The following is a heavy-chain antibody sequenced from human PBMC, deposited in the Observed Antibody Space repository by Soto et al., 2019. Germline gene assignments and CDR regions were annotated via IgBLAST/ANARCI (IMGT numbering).Heavy chain of an antibody. D-gene: IGHD3-10*01. CDR3: ARGLYDSGSFYFDF. CDR1: GFNFIRKY. J-gene: IGHJ4*02. Sequence: EVQLVESGGGLIQPGGSLRLSCAASGFNFIRKYMIWVRQAPGKGLEWVSILYSGGTTYYADSVKGRFTISRDTSENTLYLQMNSLRAEDTAVYYCARGLYDSGSFYFDFWGQGTLVIVSS. CDR2: LYSGGTT. V-gene: IGHV3-53*01.